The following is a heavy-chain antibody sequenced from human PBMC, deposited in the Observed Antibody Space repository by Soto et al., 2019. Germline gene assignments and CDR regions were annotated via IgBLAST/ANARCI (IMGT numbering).Heavy chain of an antibody. V-gene: IGHV1-8*01. CDR3: AASCVACGGFNYYGMDV. CDR1: GYTFTSYD. Sequence: ASVKVSCKASGYTFTSYDIIWLRQATGQGLEWMGWMNPNSGNTGYAQKFQGRVTMTRNTSISTAYMELSSLRSEDTAVYYCAASCVACGGFNYYGMDVWGQGTTVTVSS. D-gene: IGHD2-21*01. CDR2: MNPNSGNT. J-gene: IGHJ6*02.